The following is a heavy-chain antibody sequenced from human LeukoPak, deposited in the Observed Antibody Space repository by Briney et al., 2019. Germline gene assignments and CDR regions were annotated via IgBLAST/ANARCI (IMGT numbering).Heavy chain of an antibody. CDR2: INSDGNII. V-gene: IGHV3-74*01. Sequence: GGSLRLSCEASGFTFRTYWMHWVRQVPGKGLVWVSRINSDGNIITYADSVKGRFTFSRDNARNMVYLQMNSLRAEDTAVYYCVAGMGNFWGQGTLVPV. J-gene: IGHJ4*02. D-gene: IGHD6-13*01. CDR1: GFTFRTYW. CDR3: VAGMGNF.